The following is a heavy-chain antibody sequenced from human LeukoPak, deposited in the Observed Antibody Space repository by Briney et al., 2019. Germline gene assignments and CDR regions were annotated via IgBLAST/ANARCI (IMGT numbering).Heavy chain of an antibody. V-gene: IGHV3-21*01. Sequence: PGGSLRLSCTASGFTFSSNSMNWVRKAPGKGLEWVPSISSSSSYIYYAYSVKGRFTISRDNTKNSLYLQMNSLRAEDTAVYYCARDTIVRYSYGPNYDGMDVWGQGTTVTVSS. CDR3: ARDTIVRYSYGPNYDGMDV. J-gene: IGHJ6*02. CDR2: ISSSSSYI. CDR1: GFTFSSNS. D-gene: IGHD5-18*01.